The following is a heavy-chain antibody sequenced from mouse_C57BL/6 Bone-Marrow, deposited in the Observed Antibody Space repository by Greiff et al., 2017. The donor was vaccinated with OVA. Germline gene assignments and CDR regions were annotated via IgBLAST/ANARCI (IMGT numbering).Heavy chain of an antibody. D-gene: IGHD1-1*02. CDR3: ARSRWWETWYFDV. CDR2: IYPSDSET. J-gene: IGHJ1*03. Sequence: VQLQQPGAELVRPGSSVKLSCKASGYTFTSYWMDWVKQRPGQGLEWIGNIYPSDSETHYNQKFKDKATLTVDESSSTAYMQLSSLTSEDSAVYYCARSRWWETWYFDVWGTGTTVTVSS. CDR1: GYTFTSYW. V-gene: IGHV1-61*01.